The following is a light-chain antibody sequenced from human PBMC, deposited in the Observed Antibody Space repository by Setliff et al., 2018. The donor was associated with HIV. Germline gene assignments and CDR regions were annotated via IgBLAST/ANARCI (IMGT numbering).Light chain of an antibody. V-gene: IGLV3-21*03. CDR1: NIGSKS. J-gene: IGLJ2*01. Sequence: SYELTQPPSVSVAPGKTAKITCGGNNIGSKSVHWYQQKPGQAPFLVVYDNSDRPSGIPERFSGSNFGNTATLTISRVEVGDEADYYCQVWDSRSDHVIFGGGTKGTVL. CDR3: QVWDSRSDHVI. CDR2: DNS.